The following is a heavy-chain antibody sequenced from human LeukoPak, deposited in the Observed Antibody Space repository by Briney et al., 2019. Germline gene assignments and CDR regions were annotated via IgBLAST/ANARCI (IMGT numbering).Heavy chain of an antibody. CDR1: GFTFSSYS. CDR3: ARFSHPPNGVAAAGTEAFDI. D-gene: IGHD6-13*01. Sequence: GGSLRLSCAASGFTFSSYSMNWVRQAPGKGLEWVSSISSSSSYIYYADSVKGRFTISRDKYKNTLFLQMNSLRAEDTAVYYCARFSHPPNGVAAAGTEAFDIWGQGTMVTVSS. J-gene: IGHJ3*02. CDR2: ISSSSSYI. V-gene: IGHV3-21*01.